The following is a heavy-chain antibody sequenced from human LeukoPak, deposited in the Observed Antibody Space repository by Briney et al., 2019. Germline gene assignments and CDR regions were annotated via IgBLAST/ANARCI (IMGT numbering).Heavy chain of an antibody. J-gene: IGHJ4*02. CDR2: VSGGAGST. CDR3: AKSLTKITPATFDQ. CDR1: GFTFSSFA. V-gene: IGHV3-23*01. Sequence: GGSLRLSCAASGFTFSSFAMSWVRQAQGKGLKGVAAVSGGAGSTYYADSVRGRSTISRDNSQNTLSLHMTSLRAEDTAIYYCAKSLTKITPATFDQWGQGTLVTVSS. D-gene: IGHD2-2*01.